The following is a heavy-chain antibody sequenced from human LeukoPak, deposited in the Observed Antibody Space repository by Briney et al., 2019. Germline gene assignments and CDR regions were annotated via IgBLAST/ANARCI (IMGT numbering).Heavy chain of an antibody. J-gene: IGHJ4*02. Sequence: SQTLSLTCTVSGGSISSSDYPWSWIRQPPGKGLEWIGYIFHTGHTSYNPSLKSRVTISVDMSKNQLSLRLTSVTAADTAVYYCARGVGSSGYYSYYFDYWGQGTLVTVSS. CDR2: IFHTGHT. D-gene: IGHD3-22*01. CDR1: GGSISSSDYP. V-gene: IGHV4-30-2*01. CDR3: ARGVGSSGYYSYYFDY.